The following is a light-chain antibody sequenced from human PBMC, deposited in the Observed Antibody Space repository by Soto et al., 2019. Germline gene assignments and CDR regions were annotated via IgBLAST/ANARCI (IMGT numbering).Light chain of an antibody. J-gene: IGKJ1*01. Sequence: EIVLTQSPGTLSLSPGERAALCCRASQSVSSSYLAWYQQKPGQAPRLLIYGASSRATGIPDRFSGSGSGTDFTLTISSLQSEDFAVYYCQQFNNWPWTFGQGTKGDNK. CDR2: GAS. CDR3: QQFNNWPWT. V-gene: IGKV3-20*01. CDR1: QSVSSSY.